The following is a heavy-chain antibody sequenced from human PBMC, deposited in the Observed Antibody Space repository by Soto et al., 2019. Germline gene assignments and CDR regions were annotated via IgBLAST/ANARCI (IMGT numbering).Heavy chain of an antibody. J-gene: IGHJ4*02. Sequence: PGGSLRLSCAASGFTFGSYSMNWVRQAPGKGLEWVSYISTSSSIIYYADSVKGRFTISRDNAKNTLSLQMNSLRAEDTAVYYCARGAGGFDYWGQGTLVTVSS. D-gene: IGHD6-13*01. CDR1: GFTFGSYS. CDR3: ARGAGGFDY. V-gene: IGHV3-48*04. CDR2: ISTSSSII.